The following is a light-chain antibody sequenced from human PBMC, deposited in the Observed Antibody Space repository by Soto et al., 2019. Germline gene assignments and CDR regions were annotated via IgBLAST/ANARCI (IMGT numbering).Light chain of an antibody. CDR2: GAS. Sequence: EIVMTQSPATLSGSPGERATLSCRASQSVSSNLAWYQQKPGQAPRLLIYGASTRATGIPARFSGSGSGTDFTLIISSLQSEDFAVYYCQQYNNWPYTFGQGTKLEIK. J-gene: IGKJ2*01. CDR1: QSVSSN. V-gene: IGKV3-15*01. CDR3: QQYNNWPYT.